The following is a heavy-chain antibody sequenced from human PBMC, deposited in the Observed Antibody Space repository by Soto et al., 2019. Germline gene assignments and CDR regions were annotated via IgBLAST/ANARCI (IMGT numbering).Heavy chain of an antibody. V-gene: IGHV5-51*01. D-gene: IGHD2-2*01. J-gene: IGHJ6*02. CDR3: ARQLTPIVVVPAAMKENYYYGMDV. CDR1: GYSFTSYW. Sequence: PGESLKISCKGSGYSFTSYWIGWVRQMPGKGLEWMGIIYPGDSDTRYSPSFQGQVTISADKSISTAYLQWSSLKASDTAMYYCARQLTPIVVVPAAMKENYYYGMDVWGQGTTVTVSS. CDR2: IYPGDSDT.